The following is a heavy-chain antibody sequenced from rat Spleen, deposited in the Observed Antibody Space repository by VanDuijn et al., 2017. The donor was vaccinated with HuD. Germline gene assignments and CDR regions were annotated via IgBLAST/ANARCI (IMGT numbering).Heavy chain of an antibody. CDR3: ARPPYDGTYYHYFDY. CDR2: INTSGGST. J-gene: IGHJ2*01. Sequence: EVELVESGGGLVQPGRSLKLSCAASGITFTNYDMAWVRQAPTKGLEWVASINTSGGSTYYRDSVKGRFTVSRDNAKSTLYLQMDSLRSEDTATYYCARPPYDGTYYHYFDYWGQGVMVTVSS. CDR1: GITFTNYD. D-gene: IGHD1-12*02. V-gene: IGHV5-25*01.